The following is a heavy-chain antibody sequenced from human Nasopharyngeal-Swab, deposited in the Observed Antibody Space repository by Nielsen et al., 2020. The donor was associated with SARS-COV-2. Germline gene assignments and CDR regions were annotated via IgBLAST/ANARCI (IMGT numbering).Heavy chain of an antibody. V-gene: IGHV3-30*18. CDR2: ISYVGSNK. D-gene: IGHD3-10*01. Sequence: ARQAPGKGLEWGAVISYVGSNKYYADSVKGRFTISRDNSKNTPYLQMNSLRAEDTAVYYCAKDAAMVRATYYYYMDVWGKGTTVTVSS. J-gene: IGHJ6*03. CDR3: AKDAAMVRATYYYYMDV.